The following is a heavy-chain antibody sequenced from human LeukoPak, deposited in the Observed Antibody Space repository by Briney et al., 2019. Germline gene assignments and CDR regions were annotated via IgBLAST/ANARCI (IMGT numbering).Heavy chain of an antibody. CDR2: ISSNGGST. D-gene: IGHD3-22*01. CDR1: GFTFSSYA. J-gene: IGHJ4*02. CDR3: ARGAVGTMIIVVTPYYFDY. Sequence: HPGGSLRLSCAASGFTFSSYAMHWVRQAPGKGLEYVSAISSNGGSTYYANSVKGRFTISRDNSKNTLYLQMGSLRAEDMAVYYCARGAVGTMIIVVTPYYFDYWGQGTLVTVSS. V-gene: IGHV3-64*01.